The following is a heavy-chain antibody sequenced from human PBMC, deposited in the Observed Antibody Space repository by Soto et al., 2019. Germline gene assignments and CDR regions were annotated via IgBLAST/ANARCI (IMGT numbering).Heavy chain of an antibody. Sequence: EVQLVESGGGLVKPGGSLRLSCAASGFTFSSYSMNWVRQAPGKGLEWVSSITSSSSYINYADSVKGPFTISRDNAKNSLYLQTNSLRAEDTAVYYCARATVTTGRIGDFDMWGQGTMVTVSS. D-gene: IGHD4-17*01. J-gene: IGHJ3*02. V-gene: IGHV3-21*01. CDR3: ARATVTTGRIGDFDM. CDR2: ITSSSSYI. CDR1: GFTFSSYS.